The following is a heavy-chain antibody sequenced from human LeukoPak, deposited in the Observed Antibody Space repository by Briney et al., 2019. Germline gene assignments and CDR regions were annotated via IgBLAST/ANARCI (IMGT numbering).Heavy chain of an antibody. Sequence: GASVKISCKASGGTFSNYPIIWVRQAPGRGLEWLGGIIPIYGTANYALMFQGRITLTAHESTATAYMELRSLTSDDTAMYFCATHTGGHNYWWFDIWGQGTLVSVSS. V-gene: IGHV1-69*13. CDR3: ATHTGGHNYWWFDI. J-gene: IGHJ5*02. CDR1: GGTFSNYP. D-gene: IGHD5-24*01. CDR2: IIPIYGTA.